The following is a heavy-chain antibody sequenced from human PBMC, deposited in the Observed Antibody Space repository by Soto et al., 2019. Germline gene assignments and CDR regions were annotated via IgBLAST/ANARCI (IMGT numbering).Heavy chain of an antibody. D-gene: IGHD2-2*01. CDR3: ARAARDCISTSCYGIFDY. CDR1: GGTFSSYA. J-gene: IGHJ4*02. CDR2: IIPIFGTA. V-gene: IGHV1-69*13. Sequence: SVKVSCKASGGTFSSYAISWVRQAPGQGLEWMGGIIPIFGTANYAQKFQGRVTITADESTSTAYMELSSLRSEDTAVYYCARAARDCISTSCYGIFDYWGQGTLVTVSS.